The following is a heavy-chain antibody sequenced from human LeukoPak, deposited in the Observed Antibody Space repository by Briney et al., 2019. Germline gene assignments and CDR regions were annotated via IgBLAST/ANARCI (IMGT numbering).Heavy chain of an antibody. D-gene: IGHD1-26*01. CDR2: ISGSGGST. Sequence: GGSLRLSCAASGFTFSSYAMSWVRQAPGKGLEWVSAISGSGGSTYYADSVKGRFTISRDNSRNTLSLQMNSLRTEDTAVYYCANVEWPLDYWGRGTLVTVSS. CDR1: GFTFSSYA. V-gene: IGHV3-23*01. CDR3: ANVEWPLDY. J-gene: IGHJ4*02.